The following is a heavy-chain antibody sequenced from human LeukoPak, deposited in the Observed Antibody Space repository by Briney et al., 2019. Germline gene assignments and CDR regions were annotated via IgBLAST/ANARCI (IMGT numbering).Heavy chain of an antibody. Sequence: SETLSLTCAVYGGSFSGYYWSWIRQPPGKGLEWIGEINHSGSTNYNPSLKSRVTISVDTSKNQFSLKLSSVTAADTAVYYCASSAMVRGANDYWGQGTLVTVSS. CDR2: INHSGST. D-gene: IGHD3-10*01. J-gene: IGHJ4*02. V-gene: IGHV4-34*01. CDR3: ASSAMVRGANDY. CDR1: GGSFSGYY.